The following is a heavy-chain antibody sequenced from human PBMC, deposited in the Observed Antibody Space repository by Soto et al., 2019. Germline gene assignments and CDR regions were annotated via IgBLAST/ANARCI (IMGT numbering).Heavy chain of an antibody. D-gene: IGHD3-22*01. CDR1: GYTFTDYY. V-gene: IGHV1-2*02. J-gene: IGHJ4*02. CDR3: ARSSTYNFDSIGCSDY. CDR2: INPNSGGA. Sequence: ASVKVSCKAYGYTFTDYYMHWVRQAPGQGLEWMGWINPNSGGANYAQTFQGRVTLTRDASINTAYMDLTRLTSGDAAVYYCARSSTYNFDSIGCSDYWGQGTMVTVSS.